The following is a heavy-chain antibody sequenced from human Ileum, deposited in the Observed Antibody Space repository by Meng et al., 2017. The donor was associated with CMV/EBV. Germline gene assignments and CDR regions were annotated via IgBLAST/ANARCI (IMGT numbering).Heavy chain of an antibody. CDR1: GFTFRDYW. J-gene: IGHJ4*02. CDR2: INNDGNTA. V-gene: IGHV3-74*01. Sequence: GESLKISCAASGFTFRDYWMHWVRQSPGKGLVWVSRINNDGNTADYADSVKGRFTISRDNTKNTLYLQMNSLGAEDTAVYYCARPYTGASTLPFWGQGTLVTVSS. D-gene: IGHD1-26*01. CDR3: ARPYTGASTLPF.